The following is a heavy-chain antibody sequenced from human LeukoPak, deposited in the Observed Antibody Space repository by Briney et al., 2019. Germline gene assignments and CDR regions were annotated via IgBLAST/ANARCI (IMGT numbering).Heavy chain of an antibody. CDR2: ISGSGEST. V-gene: IGHV3-23*01. D-gene: IGHD1-26*01. CDR1: GFTFSSYA. CDR3: AKDLSGSYDY. J-gene: IGHJ4*02. Sequence: GGALRLSCAASGFTFSSYAMSWVRQAPGKGLEWVSAISGSGESTYYADSVKGRFTISRDNSKNTLYLQMNSLRAEDTAVYYCAKDLSGSYDYWGQGTLVTVSS.